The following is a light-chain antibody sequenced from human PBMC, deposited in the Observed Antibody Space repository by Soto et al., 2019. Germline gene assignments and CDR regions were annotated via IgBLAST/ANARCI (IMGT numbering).Light chain of an antibody. V-gene: IGKV1-39*01. CDR3: QQSYMDPIT. Sequence: DIQMTQSPSSLSASVGNRVTITCRASQSISTYLNWYQKKPGKAPNLLIYDASRVQSGVPSRFSGSGGGTDFTLSISSVQPEDFATYFCQQSYMDPITLGQGTQLE. J-gene: IGKJ5*01. CDR2: DAS. CDR1: QSISTY.